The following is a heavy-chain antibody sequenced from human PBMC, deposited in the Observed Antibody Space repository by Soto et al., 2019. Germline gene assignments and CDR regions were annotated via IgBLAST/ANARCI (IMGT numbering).Heavy chain of an antibody. V-gene: IGHV3-30-3*01. J-gene: IGHJ4*02. D-gene: IGHD2-2*01. Sequence: QVQLVESGGGVVQPGRSLRLSCAASGFTFSSYAMHWVRQAPGKGLEWVAVISYDGSNKYYADSVKGRFTISRDNSKNTLYLQMNILRAEDTAVYYCARDGPPAFDYWGQGTLVTVSS. CDR1: GFTFSSYA. CDR3: ARDGPPAFDY. CDR2: ISYDGSNK.